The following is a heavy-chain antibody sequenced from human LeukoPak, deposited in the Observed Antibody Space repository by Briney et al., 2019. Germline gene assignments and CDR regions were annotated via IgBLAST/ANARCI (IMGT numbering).Heavy chain of an antibody. Sequence: GGSLRLSCAASGFTFTGYAMLWVRQAPGKGLEWVASINHNGNVNYYVDSVKGRFTISRDNAKNSLYLQMSNLRAEDTAVYFCARGGGLDVWGQGATVTVSS. CDR2: INHNGNVN. V-gene: IGHV3-7*03. CDR1: GFTFTGYA. D-gene: IGHD3-16*01. J-gene: IGHJ6*02. CDR3: ARGGGLDV.